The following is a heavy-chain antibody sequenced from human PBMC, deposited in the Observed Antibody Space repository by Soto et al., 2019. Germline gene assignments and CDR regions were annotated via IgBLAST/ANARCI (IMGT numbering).Heavy chain of an antibody. CDR2: ISGSGGTT. CDR3: AKDRSSGWPYYFDY. V-gene: IGHV3-23*01. CDR1: GFTFSDAW. J-gene: IGHJ4*02. Sequence: PGGSLRLSCAASGFTFSDAWMSWVRQAPGKGLEWVSAISGSGGTTYYADSVKGRFTISRDNSKNTLYPQMNSLRAEDTAVYYCAKDRSSGWPYYFDYRGQGTLVTVSS. D-gene: IGHD6-19*01.